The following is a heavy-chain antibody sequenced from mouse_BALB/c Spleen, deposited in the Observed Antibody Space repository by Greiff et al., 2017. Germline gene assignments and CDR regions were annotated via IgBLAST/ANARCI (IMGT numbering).Heavy chain of an antibody. CDR3: ARKDGSSVSYFDY. V-gene: IGHV5-6*01. Sequence: EVKLMESGGDLVKPGGSLKLSCAASGFTFSSYGMSWVRQTPDKRLEWVATISSGGSYTYYPDSVKGRFTISRDNAKNTLYLQMSSLKSEDTAMYYCARKDGSSVSYFDYWGQGTTLTVSS. J-gene: IGHJ2*01. D-gene: IGHD1-1*01. CDR2: ISSGGSYT. CDR1: GFTFSSYG.